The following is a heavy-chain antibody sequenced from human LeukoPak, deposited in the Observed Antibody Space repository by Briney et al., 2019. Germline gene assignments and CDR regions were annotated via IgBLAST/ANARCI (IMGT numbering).Heavy chain of an antibody. CDR3: AGTPIYYYDSSGYYN. CDR2: INHSGST. D-gene: IGHD3-22*01. J-gene: IGHJ4*02. V-gene: IGHV4-34*01. Sequence: SETLSLTCAIYGGSFSGYYWSWIRQPPGKGLEWIGEINHSGSTNYNPSLKSRVTISVDTSKNRFSLKLSSVTAADTAVYYCAGTPIYYYDSSGYYNWGQGTLVTVSS. CDR1: GGSFSGYY.